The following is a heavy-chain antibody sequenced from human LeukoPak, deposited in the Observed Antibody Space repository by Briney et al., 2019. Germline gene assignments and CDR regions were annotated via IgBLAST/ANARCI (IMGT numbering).Heavy chain of an antibody. CDR1: GFTFSSYG. CDR2: ISGGGVST. Sequence: PGGTLRLSCAASGFTFSSYGMSWVRQAPGKGLEWVSAISGGGVSTYYADSVKGRFTISRDNSKNTLYLQMNSLRAEDMAVYYCAKGGYGLNWFDPWGQGTLVTVSS. CDR3: AKGGYGLNWFDP. D-gene: IGHD5-18*01. V-gene: IGHV3-23*01. J-gene: IGHJ5*02.